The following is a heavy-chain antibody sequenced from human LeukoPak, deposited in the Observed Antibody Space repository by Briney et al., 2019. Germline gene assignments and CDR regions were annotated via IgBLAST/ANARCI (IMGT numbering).Heavy chain of an antibody. Sequence: ASVKVSCKASGYTFTGYYMHWVRQAPGQGLEWMGWINPNSGGTNYAQKFQGRVTMTRDTSISTAYMELSRLRSDDTAVYYCARERAADHGDYGYWGQGTLVTVSS. D-gene: IGHD4-17*01. CDR2: INPNSGGT. V-gene: IGHV1-2*02. CDR3: ARERAADHGDYGY. CDR1: GYTFTGYY. J-gene: IGHJ4*02.